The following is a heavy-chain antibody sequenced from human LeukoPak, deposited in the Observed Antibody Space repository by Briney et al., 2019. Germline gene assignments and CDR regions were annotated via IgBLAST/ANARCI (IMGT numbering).Heavy chain of an antibody. CDR3: ATRGVVVDY. CDR2: INHSGNT. CDR1: GGSFSGYY. J-gene: IGHJ4*02. V-gene: IGHV4-34*01. Sequence: SETLSLTCAVYGGSFSGYYWSWIRQPPGKGLEWIGEINHSGNTNYNPSLKSRVTISVDTSKNQFSLKLSSVTAADTAVYYCATRGVVVDYWGQGTLVTVSS. D-gene: IGHD2-2*01.